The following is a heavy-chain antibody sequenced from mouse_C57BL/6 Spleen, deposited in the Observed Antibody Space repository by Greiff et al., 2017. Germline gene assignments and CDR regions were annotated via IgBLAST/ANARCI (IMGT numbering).Heavy chain of an antibody. V-gene: IGHV3-6*01. Sequence: EVQLVESGPGLVKPSQSLSLTCSVTGYSITSGYYWNWIRQFPGNKLEWMGYISYDGSNNYNPSLKNRISITRDTSKNQFFLKLNSVTTEDTATYYCARRGFTTVVAEAMDYWGQGTSVTVSS. CDR2: ISYDGSN. D-gene: IGHD1-1*01. J-gene: IGHJ4*01. CDR3: ARRGFTTVVAEAMDY. CDR1: GYSITSGYY.